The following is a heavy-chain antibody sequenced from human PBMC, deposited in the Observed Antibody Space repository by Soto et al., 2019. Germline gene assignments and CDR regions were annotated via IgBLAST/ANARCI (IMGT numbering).Heavy chain of an antibody. Sequence: SETLSLTCAVYGGSFSGYYWSWIRQPPGKGLEWIGEINHSGSTNYNPSLKSRVTISVDTSKNRFSLKLSSVTAADTAVYYCAGGFGGDFDYWGQGTLVTVSS. J-gene: IGHJ4*02. V-gene: IGHV4-34*01. CDR1: GGSFSGYY. CDR3: AGGFGGDFDY. CDR2: INHSGST. D-gene: IGHD2-21*01.